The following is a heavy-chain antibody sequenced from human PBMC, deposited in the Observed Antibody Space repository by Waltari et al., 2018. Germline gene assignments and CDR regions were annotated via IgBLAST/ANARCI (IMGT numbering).Heavy chain of an antibody. V-gene: IGHV4-39*07. D-gene: IGHD7-27*01. CDR2: IYYSGST. J-gene: IGHJ3*02. CDR3: AREGAWGSKDACDI. CDR1: GGSITSSSSY. Sequence: QLHLQESGPGLVKPSEPLSPTCTVSGGSITSSSSYWGWIRQPPGKGLGWIGGIYYSGSTYYTPALKSRVTISVDTSKNQFSLKLSSGTAAGTAVYYWAREGAWGSKDACDIWGQGTMVTVSS.